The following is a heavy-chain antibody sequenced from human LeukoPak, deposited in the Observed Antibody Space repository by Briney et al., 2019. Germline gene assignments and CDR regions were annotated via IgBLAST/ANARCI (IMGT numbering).Heavy chain of an antibody. J-gene: IGHJ6*04. Sequence: PGGSLRLSCAASGFTFSSYEMKWVRQAPGKGLEWVSYISSSGSTIYYAASVKGRFTISRDNAKNSLYLQMNSLRAEDTAVYYCAELGITMIGGVWGKGTTVTISS. CDR3: AELGITMIGGV. CDR2: ISSSGSTI. V-gene: IGHV3-48*03. CDR1: GFTFSSYE. D-gene: IGHD3-10*02.